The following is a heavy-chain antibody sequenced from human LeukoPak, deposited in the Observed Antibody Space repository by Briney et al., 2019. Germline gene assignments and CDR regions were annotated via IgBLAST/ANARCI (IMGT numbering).Heavy chain of an antibody. CDR3: ASYYYYYYMDV. CDR1: GFTFSSYA. CDR2: ISGSGGYI. V-gene: IGHV3-21*01. J-gene: IGHJ6*03. Sequence: LGGSLRLSCAASGFTFSSYAMSWVRQAPGKGLEWVSAISGSGGYIYYADSVKGRFTISRDNAKNSLYLQMNSLRAEDTAVYYCASYYYYYYMDVWGKGTTVTVSS.